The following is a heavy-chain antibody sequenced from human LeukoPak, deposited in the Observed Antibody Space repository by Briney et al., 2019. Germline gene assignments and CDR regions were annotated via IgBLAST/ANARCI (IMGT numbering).Heavy chain of an antibody. Sequence: SVKVSCKASGDTFSSYAISWVRQAPGQGLEWMGRIIPIFGTANYAQKFQGRVTITADESTSTAYMELSSLRSEDTAVYYCARDAGYSSGWDYWGQGTLVTVSS. J-gene: IGHJ4*02. D-gene: IGHD6-19*01. CDR1: GDTFSSYA. CDR3: ARDAGYSSGWDY. V-gene: IGHV1-69*13. CDR2: IIPIFGTA.